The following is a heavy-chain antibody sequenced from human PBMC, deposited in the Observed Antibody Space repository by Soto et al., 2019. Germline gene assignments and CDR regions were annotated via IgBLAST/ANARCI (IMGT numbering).Heavy chain of an antibody. CDR1: GFTTSSYA. Sequence: GGSLRLSCAASGFTTSSYAMHWVRQAPGKGLEWVAVISYDGSNKYYADSVKGRFTISRDNSKNTLYLQMNSLRAEDTAVYYCANAYYDFWSGYLLVSGMDVWGQGTTVTVSS. CDR3: ANAYYDFWSGYLLVSGMDV. V-gene: IGHV3-30*04. J-gene: IGHJ6*02. CDR2: ISYDGSNK. D-gene: IGHD3-3*01.